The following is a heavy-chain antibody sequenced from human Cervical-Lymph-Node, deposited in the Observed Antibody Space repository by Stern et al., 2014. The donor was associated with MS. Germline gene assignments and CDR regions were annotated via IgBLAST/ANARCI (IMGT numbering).Heavy chain of an antibody. CDR2: IIPIFGTP. CDR1: GGTFSSYA. Sequence: QVQLVQSGAEVKKPGSSVKVSCKASGGTFSSYAISWVRQAPGQGLEWMGGIIPIFGTPNYAQKFQGRVTITADESTSTAYMELSSLRSEDTAVYYCAREKYCSSTSCYVATHYYYGMDVWGQGTTVTVSS. V-gene: IGHV1-69*01. CDR3: AREKYCSSTSCYVATHYYYGMDV. D-gene: IGHD2-2*01. J-gene: IGHJ6*02.